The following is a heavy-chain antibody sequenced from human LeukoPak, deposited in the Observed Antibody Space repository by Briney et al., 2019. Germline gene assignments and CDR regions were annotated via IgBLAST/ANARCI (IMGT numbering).Heavy chain of an antibody. CDR3: ARSFYYYDSDY. Sequence: GGSLRLSCAASGFTFSSYWMHWVRQVPGKGLVWVSRISTDGSNTTYADSVKGRFTISRDNAKNTLYLQMNSLRAEDTAVYYCARSFYYYDSDYWGQGTLVTVSS. D-gene: IGHD3-22*01. J-gene: IGHJ4*02. V-gene: IGHV3-74*01. CDR2: ISTDGSNT. CDR1: GFTFSSYW.